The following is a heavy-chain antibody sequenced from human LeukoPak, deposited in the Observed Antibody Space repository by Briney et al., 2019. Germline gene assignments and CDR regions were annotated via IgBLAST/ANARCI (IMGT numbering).Heavy chain of an antibody. CDR3: ASGYQLHD. CDR1: GDSVTANSAA. J-gene: IGHJ4*02. V-gene: IGHV6-1*01. D-gene: IGHD3-22*01. Sequence: SQTLSLTCAISGDSVTANSAAWNWIRHSPSRGLEWLGRTYYRSKWYSDYAVSVQSRIIISADTSKNQFSLQLNSVTPEDTAVYYCASGYQLHDRGQGTLVTVSS. CDR2: TYYRSKWYS.